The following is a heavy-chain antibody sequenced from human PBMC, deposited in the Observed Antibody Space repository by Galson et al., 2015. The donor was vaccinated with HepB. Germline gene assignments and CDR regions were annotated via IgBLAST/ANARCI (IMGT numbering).Heavy chain of an antibody. D-gene: IGHD3-10*01. Sequence: SLRLSCAASGFTFSSYAMHWVRQAPGKGLEYVSAISSNGGSTYYADSVKGRFTISRDNSKNTLYLQMSSLRAEDTAVYYCVRWHYGSGSYCDYWGQGTLVTVSS. CDR1: GFTFSSYA. CDR3: VRWHYGSGSYCDY. J-gene: IGHJ4*02. V-gene: IGHV3-64D*06. CDR2: ISSNGGST.